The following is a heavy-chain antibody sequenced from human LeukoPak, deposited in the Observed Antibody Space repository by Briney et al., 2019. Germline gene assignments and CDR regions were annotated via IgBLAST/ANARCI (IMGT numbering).Heavy chain of an antibody. CDR1: GGSISSYY. J-gene: IGHJ4*02. D-gene: IGHD3-10*01. V-gene: IGHV4-59*01. CDR3: ARDIYGSGDYDY. CDR2: IYYSGST. Sequence: SETLSLTCTVSGGSISSYYWSWIRQPPGKGLEWIGYIYYSGSTNYNPSLKSRVTISVDTSKNQFSLKLSSVTAADTAVYYCARDIYGSGDYDYWGQGTLVTVSS.